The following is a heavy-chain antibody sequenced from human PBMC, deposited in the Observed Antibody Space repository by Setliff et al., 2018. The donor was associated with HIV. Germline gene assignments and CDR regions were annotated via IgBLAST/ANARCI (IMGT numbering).Heavy chain of an antibody. D-gene: IGHD2-2*01. J-gene: IGHJ4*02. CDR1: GDSISSYF. CDR2: RSTTGST. Sequence: PSETLSLTCTVSGDSISSYFWSWIRQSPGKGLEWIGFRSTTGSTNYNPSLRSRVTISVDTSKNQFSLRLNSVTAADTAVYYCARQPPPCDYADYWGQGTLVTVSS. CDR3: ARQPPPCDYADY. V-gene: IGHV4-4*09.